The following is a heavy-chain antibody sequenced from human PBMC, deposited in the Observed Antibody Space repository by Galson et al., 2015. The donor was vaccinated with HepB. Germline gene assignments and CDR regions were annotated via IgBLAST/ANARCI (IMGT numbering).Heavy chain of an antibody. J-gene: IGHJ4*02. V-gene: IGHV1-69*02. D-gene: IGHD5-18*01. CDR2: IIPILGIA. CDR3: ARVDTARRYLLSDC. CDR1: GGTFSSYT. Sequence: SVKVSCKASGGTFSSYTISWVRQAPGQGLEWMGRIIPILGIANYAQKFQGRVTITADKSTSTAYMELSSLRSEDTAVYYCARVDTARRYLLSDCWGQGTLVTVSP.